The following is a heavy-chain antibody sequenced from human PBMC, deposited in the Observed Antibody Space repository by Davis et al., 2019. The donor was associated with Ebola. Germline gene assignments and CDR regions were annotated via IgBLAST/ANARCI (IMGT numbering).Heavy chain of an antibody. J-gene: IGHJ5*02. D-gene: IGHD2-2*01. V-gene: IGHV1-46*01. Sequence: ASVTVSCKASGYTFTSYYMHWVRQAPGQGLEWMGIINPSGGSTSYAQKFQGRVTMTRDTSTSTVYMELSSLRSEDTAVYYCARDRDCSSTSCYGWFDPWGQGTLVTVSS. CDR1: GYTFTSYY. CDR2: INPSGGST. CDR3: ARDRDCSSTSCYGWFDP.